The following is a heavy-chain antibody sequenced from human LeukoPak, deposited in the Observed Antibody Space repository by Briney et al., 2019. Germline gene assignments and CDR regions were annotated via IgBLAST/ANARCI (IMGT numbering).Heavy chain of an antibody. Sequence: SQTLSLTCAVSGGSISSGGYSWSWIRQPPGKGLEWIGYIYHSGSTYYNPSLKSRVTISVDRSKNQFSLKLSSVTAADTAVYYCARGGDYPRGSFDYWGQGTLVTVSS. V-gene: IGHV4-30-2*01. D-gene: IGHD4-17*01. CDR3: ARGGDYPRGSFDY. CDR1: GGSISSGGYS. J-gene: IGHJ4*02. CDR2: IYHSGST.